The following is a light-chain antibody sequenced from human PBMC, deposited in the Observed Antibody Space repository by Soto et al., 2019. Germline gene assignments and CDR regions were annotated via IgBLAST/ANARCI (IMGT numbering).Light chain of an antibody. J-gene: IGLJ1*01. CDR3: CSYAGSSTQV. CDR1: SSDVGSYNL. V-gene: IGLV2-23*02. Sequence: QSALTQPASVSGSPGQSITISCTGTSSDVGSYNLVSWYQQHPGKAPKLMIYEVSKRPSGVSNRFSGSKSGNTASLTISGLQAEDEADYYCCSYAGSSTQVFGTGTKSPS. CDR2: EVS.